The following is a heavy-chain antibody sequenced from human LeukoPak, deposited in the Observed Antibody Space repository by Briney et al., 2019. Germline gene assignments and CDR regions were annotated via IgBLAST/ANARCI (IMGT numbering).Heavy chain of an antibody. CDR2: ICGSGGST. CDR1: VFTFSSYA. D-gene: IGHD2-15*01. V-gene: IGHV3-23*01. CDR3: AKILGYCSGGSCYGDDAFDI. Sequence: GGSLRLSRAASVFTFSSYAMSWVRQAPGKGLEWVSAICGSGGSTYYADSVKGRLTISRDNSKNTLYLQMNSMRAEDTAVYYCAKILGYCSGGSCYGDDAFDIWGQGTMVTVSS. J-gene: IGHJ3*02.